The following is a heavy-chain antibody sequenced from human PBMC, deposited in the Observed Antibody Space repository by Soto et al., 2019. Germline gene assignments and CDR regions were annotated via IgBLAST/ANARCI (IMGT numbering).Heavy chain of an antibody. Sequence: QGQLVQSGPEVKKPGASVKVSCKTSGYTFSRYGISWVRQAPGQGLEWMGWISGYHGDTNYPQKVQGRVTMTLDTSTYTAYMELRSLTSDDTAIYYCATNGPPPSYYYGMDVWGQGTTVTVSS. J-gene: IGHJ6*02. CDR3: ATNGPPPSYYYGMDV. D-gene: IGHD2-8*01. V-gene: IGHV1-18*01. CDR1: GYTFSRYG. CDR2: ISGYHGDT.